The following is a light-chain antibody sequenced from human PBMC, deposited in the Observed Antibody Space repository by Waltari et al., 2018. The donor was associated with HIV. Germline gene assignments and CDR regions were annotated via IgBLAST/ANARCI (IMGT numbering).Light chain of an antibody. CDR2: GNT. J-gene: IGLJ2*01. CDR1: SSNIGAGYD. V-gene: IGLV1-40*01. Sequence: QSVLTPPPSVSGAPGQRVTIPSTGSSSNIGAGYDVHWYQNLPGTAPKLLIYGNTNRPSGVPDRFSGSKSGTSASLAITGLQAEDEADYYCQSYDSSLSGVVFGGGTKLTVL. CDR3: QSYDSSLSGVV.